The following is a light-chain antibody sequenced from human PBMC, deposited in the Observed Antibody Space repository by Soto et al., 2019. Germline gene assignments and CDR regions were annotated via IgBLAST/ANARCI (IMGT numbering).Light chain of an antibody. J-gene: IGLJ2*01. CDR2: DDS. CDR3: QVWDSSSEHVV. CDR1: NIGSKS. Sequence: SYELTQPPSVSVAPGQTARITCGGKNIGSKSVHWYQQKPGQAPVLVVYDDSDRPPGIPERFSGSNSGNTATLTISRVEAGDEADYYCQVWDSSSEHVVFGGGTMVTVL. V-gene: IGLV3-21*02.